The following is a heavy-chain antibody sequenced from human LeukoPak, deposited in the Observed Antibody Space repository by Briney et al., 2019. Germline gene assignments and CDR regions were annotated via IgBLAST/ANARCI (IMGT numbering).Heavy chain of an antibody. D-gene: IGHD1-1*01. CDR2: IYYSGST. J-gene: IGHJ6*03. CDR3: ARHGQLGPEDLYYYYYMDV. Sequence: SETLSLTCTVSGGSISSSSYYWGWIRQPPGKGLEWIGSIYYSGSTYYNPSLKSRVTISVDTSKNQFSLKLSSVTAADTAVYYCARHGQLGPEDLYYYYYMDVWGKGTTVTVSS. CDR1: GGSISSSSYY. V-gene: IGHV4-39*01.